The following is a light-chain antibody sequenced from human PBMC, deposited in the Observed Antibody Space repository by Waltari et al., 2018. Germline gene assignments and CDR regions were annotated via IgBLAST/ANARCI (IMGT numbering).Light chain of an antibody. Sequence: QSVLTQPPSASGTPGQKVTISCNGSSSNIGSNYVYWYQQLPGPAPKLLIFKNNQRRSGVPDRFSDSKSGTSASLAINGLRSEDEADYYCAAWDDSLSGLVLGGGTKVTVL. CDR2: KNN. V-gene: IGLV1-47*01. J-gene: IGLJ3*02. CDR1: SSNIGSNY. CDR3: AAWDDSLSGLV.